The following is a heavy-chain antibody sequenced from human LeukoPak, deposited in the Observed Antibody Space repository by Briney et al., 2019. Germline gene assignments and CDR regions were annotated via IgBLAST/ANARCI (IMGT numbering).Heavy chain of an antibody. CDR2: ISGSGGST. Sequence: PGGSLRLSCAASGFTFSSYAMSWVRQAPGKGLEWVSAISGSGGSTYYADSVKGRFTISRDNSKNTMYLQMNSLRAEDTALYYCAKDRYSSSWYPGYDYYYMDVWGKGTTVTVSS. CDR3: AKDRYSSSWYPGYDYYYMDV. J-gene: IGHJ6*03. V-gene: IGHV3-23*01. D-gene: IGHD6-13*01. CDR1: GFTFSSYA.